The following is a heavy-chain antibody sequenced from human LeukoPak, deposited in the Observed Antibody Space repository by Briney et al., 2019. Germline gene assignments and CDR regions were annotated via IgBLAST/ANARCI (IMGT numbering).Heavy chain of an antibody. CDR3: ARGIVTHAFDI. J-gene: IGHJ3*02. CDR1: GGSISSYY. D-gene: IGHD2/OR15-2a*01. V-gene: IGHV4-59*01. CDR2: IYYSGST. Sequence: PSETLSLTCTVSGGSISSYYWSWIRQPPGKRLEWIGYIYYSGSTNYNPSLKSRVTISVDTSKNQFSLKLSSVTAADTAVYYCARGIVTHAFDIWGQGTMVTVSS.